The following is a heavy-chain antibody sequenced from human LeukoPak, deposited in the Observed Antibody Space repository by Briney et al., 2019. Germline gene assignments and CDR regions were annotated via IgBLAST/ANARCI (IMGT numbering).Heavy chain of an antibody. CDR1: GYTFTGYY. J-gene: IGHJ5*02. D-gene: IGHD3-10*01. V-gene: IGHV1-2*02. CDR2: INPNSGGT. Sequence: ASVKVSCKASGYTFTGYYMHWVRQAPGQGLEWMGWINPNSGGTNYAQKFQGRVIMTRDTSISTAYMELSRLRSDDTAVYYCARSRVHPRFRVNWFDPWGQGTLVTVSS. CDR3: ARSRVHPRFRVNWFDP.